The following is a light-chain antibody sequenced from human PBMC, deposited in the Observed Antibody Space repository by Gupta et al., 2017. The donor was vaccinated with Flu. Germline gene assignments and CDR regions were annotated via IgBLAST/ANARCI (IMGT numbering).Light chain of an antibody. Sequence: SITISCTGSNTDVGGYNYVSWYQYHPGKAPKLMIYEVSNRPSGVSNRFSGSKSGSTASLTISGLQAEDEGEYYCSSYTSSSTVVFGGGTKLTVL. V-gene: IGLV2-14*01. CDR3: SSYTSSSTVV. CDR1: NTDVGGYNY. CDR2: EVS. J-gene: IGLJ2*01.